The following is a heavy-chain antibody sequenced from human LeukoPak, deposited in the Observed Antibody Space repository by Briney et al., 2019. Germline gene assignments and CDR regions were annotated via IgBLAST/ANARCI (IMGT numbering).Heavy chain of an antibody. J-gene: IGHJ3*02. V-gene: IGHV3-30*02. CDR2: IRYDGSNK. D-gene: IGHD2-2*01. CDR3: AKAKDIVVVPAAIREDAFDI. Sequence: GGSLRLSCAASGFTFSSYGMHWVRQAPGKGLEWVAFIRYDGSNKYYADSVKGRFTISRDNSKNTLYLQMNSLRAEDTAVYYCAKAKDIVVVPAAIREDAFDIWGQGTMVTVSS. CDR1: GFTFSSYG.